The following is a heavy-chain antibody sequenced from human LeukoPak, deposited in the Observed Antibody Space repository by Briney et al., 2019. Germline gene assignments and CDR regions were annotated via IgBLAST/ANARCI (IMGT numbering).Heavy chain of an antibody. CDR2: FHYSVST. D-gene: IGHD3-10*01. J-gene: IGHJ4*02. CDR3: AGYTSGTMRDY. Sequence: PSETLSLTCSVSGGPISNYYWGWIRQPPGKGPECIGYFHYSVSTNYNPSLKSRITISADTSKNQVSLKLSSVTAADTAVYYCAGYTSGTMRDYWGQGTLVTVSS. CDR1: GGPISNYY. V-gene: IGHV4-59*08.